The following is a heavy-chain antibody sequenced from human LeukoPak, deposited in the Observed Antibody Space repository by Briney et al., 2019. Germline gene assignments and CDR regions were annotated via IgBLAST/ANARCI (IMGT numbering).Heavy chain of an antibody. CDR3: ARDTMLGMGNP. CDR2: IDSDGSTT. CDR1: GFTFSNYW. J-gene: IGHJ5*02. Sequence: GGSLRLSCAASGFTFSNYWMHWVRQAPGKGLVWVSRIDSDGSTTRYADSVKGRFTISRDNAKNTLTLQMNSLRAEDTAVYYCARDTMLGMGNPWGQGTLVTVSS. V-gene: IGHV3-74*01. D-gene: IGHD3-10*02.